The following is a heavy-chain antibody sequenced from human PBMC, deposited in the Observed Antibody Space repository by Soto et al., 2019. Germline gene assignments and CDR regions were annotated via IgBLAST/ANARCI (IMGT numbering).Heavy chain of an antibody. D-gene: IGHD6-6*01. CDR1: GGSFSGYY. J-gene: IGHJ5*02. CDR3: ARDHEPSRAARRWFDP. CDR2: INHSGST. Sequence: SETLSLTCAVYGGSFSGYYWSWIRQPPGKGLEWIGEINHSGSTNYNPSLKSRVTISVDTSKNQFSLKLSSVTAADTAVYYCARDHEPSRAARRWFDPWGQGTLVTVSS. V-gene: IGHV4-34*01.